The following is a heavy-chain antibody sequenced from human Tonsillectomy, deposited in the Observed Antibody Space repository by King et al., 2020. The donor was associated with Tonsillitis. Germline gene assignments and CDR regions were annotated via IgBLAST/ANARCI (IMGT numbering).Heavy chain of an antibody. J-gene: IGHJ3*02. CDR1: GFTFRSYA. V-gene: IGHV3-23*04. Sequence: EVQLVESGGGLVQPGGSLRLSCAASGFTFRSYAMSWVRQAPGKGLEWVSGVSGSGGTTYYADSVKGRFTISRDNSKNTLYLQMNSLRAEDTAVYYCAKREWFGGGAFDIWGQGTMVTVSS. CDR2: VSGSGGTT. D-gene: IGHD3-10*01. CDR3: AKREWFGGGAFDI.